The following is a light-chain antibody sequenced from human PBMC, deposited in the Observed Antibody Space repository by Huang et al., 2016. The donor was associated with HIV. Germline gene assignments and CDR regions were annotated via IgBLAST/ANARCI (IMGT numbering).Light chain of an antibody. CDR2: GAS. J-gene: IGKJ4*01. V-gene: IGKV3-15*01. Sequence: EIVMTQSPATLSASPGERATLSCRASQSVSSNLAWYQQKPGQAPRLLIYGASTRATGVPVSFSGSWSGTEFSLTISSLQSEDIALYYCQHYYNWPPLTFGGGTKVEIK. CDR1: QSVSSN. CDR3: QHYYNWPPLT.